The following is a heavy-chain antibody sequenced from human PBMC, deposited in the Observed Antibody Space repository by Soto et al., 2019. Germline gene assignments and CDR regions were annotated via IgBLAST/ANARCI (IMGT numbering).Heavy chain of an antibody. CDR1: GGSISSSSYY. CDR2: IYYSGST. Sequence: SETLSLTCTVSGGSISSSSYYWGWIRRPPGKGLEWIGSIYYSGSTYYNPSLKSRVTISVDTSKNQFSLKLSSVTAADTAVYYCALRRDGYNGFDYWGQGTLVTVSS. CDR3: ALRRDGYNGFDY. J-gene: IGHJ4*02. D-gene: IGHD5-12*01. V-gene: IGHV4-39*01.